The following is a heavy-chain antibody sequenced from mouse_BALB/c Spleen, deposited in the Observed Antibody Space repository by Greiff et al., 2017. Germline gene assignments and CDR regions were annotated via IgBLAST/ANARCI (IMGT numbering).Heavy chain of an antibody. CDR3: ARPAYGNDEDAMDY. V-gene: IGHV1-14*01. CDR2: INPYNDGT. D-gene: IGHD2-10*02. J-gene: IGHJ4*01. CDR1: GYTFTSYV. Sequence: EVQLQQSGPELVKPGASVKMSCKASGYTFTSYVMHWVKQKPGQGLEWIGYINPYNDGTKYNEKFKGTATLTSDKSSSTADMELSSLTSEDSAVYYCARPAYGNDEDAMDYWGQGTSGTVSS.